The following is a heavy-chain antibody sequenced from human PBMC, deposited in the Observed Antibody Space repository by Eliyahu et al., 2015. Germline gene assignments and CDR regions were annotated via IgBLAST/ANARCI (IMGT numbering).Heavy chain of an antibody. CDR2: IKSRTDGGTT. CDR3: TTDLYTVWGNYRYLHFDY. D-gene: IGHD3-16*02. CDR1: XFXFSXAC. J-gene: IGHJ4*02. Sequence: EVQLVESGGXXVKPGGSLRLSCXASXFXFSXACVXXVRQAPGKGLEWVGRIKSRTDGGTTDYAAPVKGRFTISRDDSKNTLYLQMNSLKTEDTAVYYCTTDLYTVWGNYRYLHFDYWGQGTLVTVSS. V-gene: IGHV3-15*01.